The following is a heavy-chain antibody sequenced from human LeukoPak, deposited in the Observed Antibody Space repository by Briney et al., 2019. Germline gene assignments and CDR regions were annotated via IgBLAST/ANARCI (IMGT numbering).Heavy chain of an antibody. V-gene: IGHV4-59*08. D-gene: IGHD2-21*02. J-gene: IGHJ4*02. Sequence: SETLSLTCTVSGGSISSYYWSWIRQPPGKGLEWIGYIYYSGSTNYNPSLKSRVTISVDTSKNQFSLKLRSVTAADTAVYYCARRCSGDDCYSEWGQGTLVTVSS. CDR3: ARRCSGDDCYSE. CDR2: IYYSGST. CDR1: GGSISSYY.